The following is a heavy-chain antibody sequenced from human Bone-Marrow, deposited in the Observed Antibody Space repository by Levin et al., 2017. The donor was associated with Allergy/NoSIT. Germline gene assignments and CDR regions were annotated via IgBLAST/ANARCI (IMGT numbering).Heavy chain of an antibody. CDR1: GFRFSSFA. CDR3: ARDAPGGVSTGGRTVEI. V-gene: IGHV3-23*01. J-gene: IGHJ3*02. CDR2: IRGNGGST. Sequence: PGGSLRLSCAASGFRFSSFAMAWVRQAPGKGLEWVSAIRGNGGSTFYGDSVKGRFTISRDNEKDTLYMQMSSLRVEDTAVYYCARDAPGGVSTGGRTVEIRGQGTMVTDSS. D-gene: IGHD3-16*01.